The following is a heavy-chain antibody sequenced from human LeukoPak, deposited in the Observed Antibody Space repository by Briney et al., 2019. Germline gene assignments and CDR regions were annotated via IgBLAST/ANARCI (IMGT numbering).Heavy chain of an antibody. CDR2: IIPIFGTA. J-gene: IGHJ4*02. CDR3: ARASLGYCSGGSCYDN. D-gene: IGHD2-15*01. CDR1: GYTFTSYA. Sequence: SVKVSCKASGYTFTSYAMNWVRQAPGQGLEWMGGIIPIFGTANYAQKFQGRVTITADESTSTAYMELSSLRSEDTAVYYCARASLGYCSGGSCYDNWGQGTLVTVSS. V-gene: IGHV1-69*13.